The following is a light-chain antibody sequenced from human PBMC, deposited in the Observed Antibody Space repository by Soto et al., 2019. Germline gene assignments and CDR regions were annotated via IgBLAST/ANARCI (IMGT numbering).Light chain of an antibody. Sequence: IVLTQSPATLSLFPGERATLSCRASQSLSSSLAWYQQKPGQAPRVLIYDTSSRATGIPARFSGIGSGTDFTLTISSIEPEDSAVYYCHQRSNWWTFGQGTKVDIK. V-gene: IGKV3-11*01. CDR1: QSLSSS. CDR2: DTS. J-gene: IGKJ1*01. CDR3: HQRSNWWT.